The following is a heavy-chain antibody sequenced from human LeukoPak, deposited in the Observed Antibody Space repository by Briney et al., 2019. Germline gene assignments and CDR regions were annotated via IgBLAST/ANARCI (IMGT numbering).Heavy chain of an antibody. CDR3: ARAPLTAGGIVVVPVSYFDY. V-gene: IGHV3-30*04. J-gene: IGHJ4*02. CDR1: GFTFSSYA. D-gene: IGHD3-22*01. Sequence: GGSLRLSCAASGFTFSSYAMHWVRQAPGKGLEWVAVISYDGSNKYYADSVKGRFTISRDNSKDTLYLQMNSLRAEDTAVYYCARAPLTAGGIVVVPVSYFDYWGQGTLVTVSS. CDR2: ISYDGSNK.